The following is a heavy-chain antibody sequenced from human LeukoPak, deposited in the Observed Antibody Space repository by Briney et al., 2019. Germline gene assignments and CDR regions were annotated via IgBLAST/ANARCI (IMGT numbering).Heavy chain of an antibody. CDR3: ARVGIAAAGNWFDP. D-gene: IGHD6-13*01. CDR1: GFTFSDYY. V-gene: IGHV3-11*04. Sequence: GGSLRLSCAASGFTFSDYYMSWIRQAPGKGLEWVSYISSSGSTIYYADSVKGRFTISRDNARNSLYLQMNSLRAEDTAVYYCARVGIAAAGNWFDPWGQGTLVTVSS. J-gene: IGHJ5*02. CDR2: ISSSGSTI.